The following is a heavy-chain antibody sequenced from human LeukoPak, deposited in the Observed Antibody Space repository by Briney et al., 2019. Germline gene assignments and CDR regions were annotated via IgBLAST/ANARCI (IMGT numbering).Heavy chain of an antibody. CDR1: GFTFSSYA. CDR2: ISNDGRNK. CDR3: ARDSLWFGELFHYFDY. Sequence: AGGSLRLSCAASGFTFSSYAMHWVRQAPGKGLEWVAVISNDGRNKYYADSVKGRFTISRDNSKNTLYLQMNSLRAEDTAVYYCARDSLWFGELFHYFDYWGQGTLVTVSS. D-gene: IGHD3-10*01. V-gene: IGHV3-30*04. J-gene: IGHJ4*02.